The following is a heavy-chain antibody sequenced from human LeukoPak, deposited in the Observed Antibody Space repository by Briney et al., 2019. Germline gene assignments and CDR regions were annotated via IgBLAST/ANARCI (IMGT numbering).Heavy chain of an antibody. J-gene: IGHJ4*02. D-gene: IGHD5-18*01. V-gene: IGHV3-21*01. CDR2: ISSSSSYI. Sequence: GGSLRLSXAASGFTFCSYSMNWVRQAPGKGLEWLSSISSSSSYIYYADSVKGRFTISRDNAKNSLYLQMNSLRAEDTAVYYCARGENNYGYYYFDYWGQGTLVTVSS. CDR1: GFTFCSYS. CDR3: ARGENNYGYYYFDY.